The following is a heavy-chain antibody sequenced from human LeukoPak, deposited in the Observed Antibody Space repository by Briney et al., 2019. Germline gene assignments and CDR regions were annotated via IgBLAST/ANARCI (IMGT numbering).Heavy chain of an antibody. CDR2: IYYSGST. V-gene: IGHV4-30-4*01. J-gene: IGHJ4*02. CDR1: GGSISSGDYY. Sequence: SQTLSLTCTVSGGSISSGDYYWSWIRQPPGKGLEWIGYIYYSGSTYYNPSLKSRVTISVDTSKNQFSLKLSSVTAADTAVYYCARGPTAIFGVVTRWGQGTLVTVSS. CDR3: ARGPTAIFGVVTR. D-gene: IGHD3-3*01.